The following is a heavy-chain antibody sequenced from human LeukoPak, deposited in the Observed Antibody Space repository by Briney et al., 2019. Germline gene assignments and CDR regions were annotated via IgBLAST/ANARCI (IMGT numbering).Heavy chain of an antibody. Sequence: SETLSLTCTVSGGSITSYHWSWIRQPPGKGLEWLGYISYSGSTNYNPSLKSRVTISIDTSKNQFSLKLSSVTAADTAVYYCASGGFCGSTTCYPNWFDPWGQGTLVTVSS. CDR3: ASGGFCGSTTCYPNWFDP. CDR2: ISYSGST. D-gene: IGHD2-2*01. J-gene: IGHJ5*02. CDR1: GGSITSYH. V-gene: IGHV4-59*01.